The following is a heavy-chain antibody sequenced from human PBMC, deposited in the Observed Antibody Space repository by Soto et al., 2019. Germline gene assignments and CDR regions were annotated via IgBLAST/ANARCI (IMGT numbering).Heavy chain of an antibody. Sequence: QVQLVQSGAGVKKPGSSVTVSCKASGGTFSSYAISWVRQAPGQGLEWVGGSVPMFGTAKYAQTFHGRVTITTSETTSTAYIELSSLRSENTVIYDGTREFQCVGFRSYLFDPWGQGTLVTVSS. CDR1: GGTFSSYA. CDR3: TREFQCVGFRSYLFDP. CDR2: SVPMFGTA. J-gene: IGHJ5*02. D-gene: IGHD2-15*01. V-gene: IGHV1-69*01.